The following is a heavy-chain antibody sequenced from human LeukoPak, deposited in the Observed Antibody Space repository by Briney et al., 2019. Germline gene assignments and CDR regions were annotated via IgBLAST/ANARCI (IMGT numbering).Heavy chain of an antibody. J-gene: IGHJ4*02. D-gene: IGHD6-13*01. V-gene: IGHV4-59*01. Sequence: SETLSLTCAVYGGSFSGYYWNWIRQPPGKGLEWIGYIYYSGTTNYNPSLKSRVTISVDTSKNQFSLKLSSVTAADTAVYYCARGVYIAAAQYAYWGQGTLVTVSS. CDR1: GGSFSGYY. CDR3: ARGVYIAAAQYAY. CDR2: IYYSGTT.